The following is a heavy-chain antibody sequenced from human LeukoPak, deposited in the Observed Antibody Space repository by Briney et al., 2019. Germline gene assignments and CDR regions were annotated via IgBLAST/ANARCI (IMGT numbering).Heavy chain of an antibody. Sequence: PGGSLRLSCAASAFTFSSYAMSWVRQAPGKGLEWVSAISGSGGTTYYADSVKGRFTISRDNSKNTLYLQMNSLGAEDTAVYYCATDGGLSRVTDRGFDSWGQGTLVTVSS. CDR2: ISGSGGTT. V-gene: IGHV3-23*01. J-gene: IGHJ4*02. CDR3: ATDGGLSRVTDRGFDS. CDR1: AFTFSSYA. D-gene: IGHD3-16*01.